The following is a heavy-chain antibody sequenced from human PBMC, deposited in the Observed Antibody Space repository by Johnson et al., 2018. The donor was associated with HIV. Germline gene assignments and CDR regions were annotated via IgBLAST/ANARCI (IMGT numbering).Heavy chain of an antibody. CDR2: ISGSGDTK. CDR3: ARDPLFGVVLGGAMLQISTFDL. D-gene: IGHD3-3*01. CDR1: GITFSDYQ. J-gene: IGHJ3*01. Sequence: VQLVESGGGLVKPGGSLRLSCAASGITFSDYQMSWIRQAPGKGLEWVSCISGSGDTKSYADSVKGRFTISRDNGKNSLHLQLNSLRADDTAVYYCARDPLFGVVLGGAMLQISTFDLWGQGTKVTVSS. V-gene: IGHV3-11*04.